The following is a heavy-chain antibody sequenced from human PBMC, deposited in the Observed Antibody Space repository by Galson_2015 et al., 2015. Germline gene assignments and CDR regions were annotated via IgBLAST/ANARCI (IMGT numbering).Heavy chain of an antibody. CDR2: ISYDGSNK. J-gene: IGHJ4*02. Sequence: SLRLSCAASGFTFSTYAIHWVRQAPGKGLGWVAGISYDGSNKYYADSVKGRFTISRDNSKNTLYLQMNSLRTEDTAVYYCARGRRIAVSANEGGDYWGQGTLVTVSS. V-gene: IGHV3-30*04. CDR1: GFTFSTYA. D-gene: IGHD6-19*01. CDR3: ARGRRIAVSANEGGDY.